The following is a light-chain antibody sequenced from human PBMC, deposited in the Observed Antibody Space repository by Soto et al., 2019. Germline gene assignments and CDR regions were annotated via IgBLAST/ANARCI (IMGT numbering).Light chain of an antibody. CDR2: EVS. J-gene: IGLJ1*01. CDR1: SSDVGGYNY. Sequence: QSALTQPASVSGSPGQSITISCTGTSSDVGGYNYVSWYQQHPGKAPKLMIYEVSNRPSGVSNRFSGSKSGNTASLTISGLQAEEEADYYCSSYTSNNTQVFGPGTKVTVL. CDR3: SSYTSNNTQV. V-gene: IGLV2-14*01.